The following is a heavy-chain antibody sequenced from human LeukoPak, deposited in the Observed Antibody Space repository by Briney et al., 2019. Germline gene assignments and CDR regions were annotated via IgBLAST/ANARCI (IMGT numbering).Heavy chain of an antibody. CDR1: GDSFGTYG. J-gene: IGHJ5*02. CDR2: FNPIFGSA. D-gene: IGHD3-10*01. Sequence: SVKVSCKASGDSFGTYGITWVRQALGQGLEWMGGFNPIFGSAQYAQKFQGRVTITMDVSARTVYMELSSLRSEDTTIYYCARNFGSGVFDPWGQGTLVTVSS. V-gene: IGHV1-69*05. CDR3: ARNFGSGVFDP.